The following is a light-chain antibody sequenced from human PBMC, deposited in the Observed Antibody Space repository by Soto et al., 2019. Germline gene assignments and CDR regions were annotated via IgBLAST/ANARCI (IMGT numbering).Light chain of an antibody. CDR2: SAS. J-gene: IGKJ5*01. CDR1: RTVDGNY. CDR3: HQRNQ. V-gene: IGKV3-20*01. Sequence: EVVLTQYPGTLSLSPCDRATLSCRASRTVDGNYLAWYHQKPGQAPRLLIHSASTRAPGIPDRFSASGAGTDFTLTISSVEPEDFAMYYCHQRNQFGQGTRLEI.